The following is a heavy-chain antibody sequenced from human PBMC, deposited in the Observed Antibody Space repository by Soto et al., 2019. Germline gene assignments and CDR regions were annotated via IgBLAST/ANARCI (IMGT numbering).Heavy chain of an antibody. V-gene: IGHV4-39*01. D-gene: IGHD4-17*01. CDR1: GGSISSSSYY. CDR2: IYYSGST. Sequence: SETLSLTCTVSGGSISSSSYYWGWIRQPPGKGLEWIGSIYYSGSTYYNPSLKSRVTISVDTSKNQFSLKLSSVTAADTAVYYCARHPPPYGVNTRGNFDYWGQGTLVTVSS. J-gene: IGHJ4*02. CDR3: ARHPPPYGVNTRGNFDY.